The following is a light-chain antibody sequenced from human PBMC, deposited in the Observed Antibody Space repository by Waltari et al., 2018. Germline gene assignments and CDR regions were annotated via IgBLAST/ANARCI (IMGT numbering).Light chain of an antibody. CDR2: RAS. CDR1: QNISTW. CDR3: QQYYLFWT. Sequence: DIQLTQSPSTLSASVGDRVIIPCRASQNISTWLAWYQQKPGNAPKLLIYRASTLESGVPSRFSGSGSGTDFTLTITSLQPDDFATYYCQQYYLFWTFGQGTKV. J-gene: IGKJ1*01. V-gene: IGKV1-5*03.